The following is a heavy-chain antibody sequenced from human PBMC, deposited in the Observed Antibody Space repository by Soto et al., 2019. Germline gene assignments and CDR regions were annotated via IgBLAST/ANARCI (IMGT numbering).Heavy chain of an antibody. D-gene: IGHD2-2*01. J-gene: IGHJ4*02. CDR1: GYTFTSYA. V-gene: IGHV1-3*01. CDR2: INAGNGNT. Sequence: GASVKVYCKASGYTFTSYAMHWVRQAPGQRLEWMGWINAGNGNTKYSQKFQGRVTITRDTSASTAYMELSSLRSEDTAVYYCARGPPPLVVVPAAMLTENYFDYWGQGTLVTVSS. CDR3: ARGPPPLVVVPAAMLTENYFDY.